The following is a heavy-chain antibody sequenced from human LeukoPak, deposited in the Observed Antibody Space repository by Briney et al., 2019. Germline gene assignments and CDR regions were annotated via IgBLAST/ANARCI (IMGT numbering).Heavy chain of an antibody. CDR2: ISASGVGT. D-gene: IGHD2-15*01. CDR3: AKDMGCSGGSCYPLY. Sequence: PGGSLRLSCAASGFTFSSYAMNWVRQAPGKGLEWVSSISASGVGTYYADSVMGRFTISRDNSENTLSLQMNSLRAEDTAVYYCAKDMGCSGGSCYPLYWGQGTLVTVSS. CDR1: GFTFSSYA. V-gene: IGHV3-23*01. J-gene: IGHJ4*02.